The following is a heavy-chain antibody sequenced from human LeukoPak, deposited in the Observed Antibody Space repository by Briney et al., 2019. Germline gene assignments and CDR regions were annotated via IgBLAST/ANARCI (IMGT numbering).Heavy chain of an antibody. CDR3: AKRAYCSGGSCYPYYFDY. CDR2: MSGSGGST. J-gene: IGHJ4*02. CDR1: GFTFSNYA. V-gene: IGHV3-23*01. Sequence: GGSLRLSCAASGFTFSNYAMSWVRQAPGKGLEWVSSMSGSGGSTYYADSVKGRFTISRDNSKNTLYLQMNSLRAEDTAVYYCAKRAYCSGGSCYPYYFDYWGQGTLVTVSS. D-gene: IGHD2-15*01.